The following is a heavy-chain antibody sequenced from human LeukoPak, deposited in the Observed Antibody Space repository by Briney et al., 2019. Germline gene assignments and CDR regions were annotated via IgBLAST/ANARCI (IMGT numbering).Heavy chain of an antibody. CDR2: IYYSGST. J-gene: IGHJ4*02. Sequence: SETLSLTCAVSGASISSYSWTWIRQPPGKGLEWIGYIYYSGSTNYNPSLKSRVTISVDTSKNQFSLKLSSVTAADTAVYYCARHVEGIVGATSQPFFDYWGQGTLVTVSS. V-gene: IGHV4-59*08. CDR3: ARHVEGIVGATSQPFFDY. D-gene: IGHD1-26*01. CDR1: GASISSYS.